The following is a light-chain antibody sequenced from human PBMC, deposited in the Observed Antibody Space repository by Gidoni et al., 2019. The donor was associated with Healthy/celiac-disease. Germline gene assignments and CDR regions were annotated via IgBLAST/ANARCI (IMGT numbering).Light chain of an antibody. J-gene: IGKJ1*01. CDR1: QDISNY. V-gene: IGKV1-33*01. Sequence: DIQMTQSPSSLSASVGDRVTITCQASQDISNYLNWYQQKPGEAPTLLIYDASNLETGVPSRFSGSGSGTDFTFTISSLQPEDIATYYCQQYDNLPWTFGQGTKVEIK. CDR3: QQYDNLPWT. CDR2: DAS.